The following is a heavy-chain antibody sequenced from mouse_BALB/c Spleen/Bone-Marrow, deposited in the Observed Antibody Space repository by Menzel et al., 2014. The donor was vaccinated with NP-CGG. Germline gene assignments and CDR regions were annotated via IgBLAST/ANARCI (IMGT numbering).Heavy chain of an antibody. CDR2: INPYNSST. CDR1: GNSFTGYT. Sequence: EVKLIQSAPKLVKPAASMQISCKASGNSFTGYTMNWGKQSHGKNLEWIGLINPYNSSTTYNQKFKDKATLTIAKSSSTGCMEQHSLTSEASAVYYCARGDGLAHWGQGTLVTVSA. J-gene: IGHJ3*01. CDR3: ARGDGLAH. V-gene: IGHV1-18*01. D-gene: IGHD3-3*01.